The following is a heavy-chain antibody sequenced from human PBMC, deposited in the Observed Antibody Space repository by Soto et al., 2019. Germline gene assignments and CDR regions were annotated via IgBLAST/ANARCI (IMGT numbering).Heavy chain of an antibody. J-gene: IGHJ3*02. Sequence: EVQLVESGGGSVQPGGSLRLSCAASGFTFSRYWMHWVRQAPGKGLVWVSRINIYGSSTDYADSVKGRFTISRDNAKNTLYLQMNSLRVEDTAVYYYARGWIGDLNDAFDIWGQGTMVTVSS. D-gene: IGHD2-2*03. CDR1: GFTFSRYW. CDR3: ARGWIGDLNDAFDI. CDR2: INIYGSST. V-gene: IGHV3-74*01.